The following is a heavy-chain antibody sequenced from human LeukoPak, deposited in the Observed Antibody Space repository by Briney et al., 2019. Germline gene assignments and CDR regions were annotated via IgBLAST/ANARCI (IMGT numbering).Heavy chain of an antibody. V-gene: IGHV1-2*02. J-gene: IGHJ4*02. D-gene: IGHD3-22*01. CDR3: ARDYYDGSGYYFVLDY. Sequence: ASVKVSCNASGYSFTVYYIHYGRRAPEHRLKWMEWVNPNYDGTSYEQKPHLRITMTKDMSISTAYMELRMLRSDDTAVYYCARDYYDGSGYYFVLDYWGQGTLVTVS. CDR1: GYSFTVYY. CDR2: VNPNYDGT.